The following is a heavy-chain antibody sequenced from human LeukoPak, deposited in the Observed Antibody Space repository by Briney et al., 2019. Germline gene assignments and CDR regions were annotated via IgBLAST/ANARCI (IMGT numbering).Heavy chain of an antibody. CDR1: GFTFSSYD. CDR2: ISYDGSNK. V-gene: IGHV3-30*01. Sequence: GGSLRLSCAASGFTFSSYDMHWVRQAPGKGLEWVAVISYDGSNKYYADSVKGRFTISRDNSKNTLYLQMNSLGAEDTAVYYCARAPDFEWLEYYYMDVRGKGTTVTVSS. D-gene: IGHD3-3*01. CDR3: ARAPDFEWLEYYYMDV. J-gene: IGHJ6*03.